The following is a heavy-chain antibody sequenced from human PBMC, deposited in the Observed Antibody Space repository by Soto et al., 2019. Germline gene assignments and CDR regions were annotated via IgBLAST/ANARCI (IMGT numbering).Heavy chain of an antibody. CDR2: INSGGTNR. CDR1: GFTFSSFE. J-gene: IGHJ4*02. Sequence: GGSLRLSCAASGFTFSSFEMNWFRQAPGKGLEWVSYINSGGTNRYYADSVKGRFTISRDDAKNSLFLQMNSLRSEDTAIYYCARGIRNHYGHIGDYPHANFWGKGT. D-gene: IGHD3-10*01. V-gene: IGHV3-48*03. CDR3: ARGIRNHYGHIGDYPHANF.